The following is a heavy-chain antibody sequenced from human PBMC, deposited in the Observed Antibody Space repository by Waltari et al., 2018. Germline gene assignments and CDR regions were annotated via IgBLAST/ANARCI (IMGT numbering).Heavy chain of an antibody. J-gene: IGHJ5*02. CDR3: ARIPSTYCSTRLGGTNCYLRVDP. Sequence: QVQLVQSGPEVKKPGASVKVSCTASGSHFLNYGIGWVRQAPGQGLEWMGWISGKNGNTNYAQNVQGRITMTTDTSTSTAYMELRSLRLDDTAVYYCARIPSTYCSTRLGGTNCYLRVDPWGQGTLVTVSS. CDR1: GSHFLNYG. D-gene: IGHD2-2*01. CDR2: ISGKNGNT. V-gene: IGHV1-18*01.